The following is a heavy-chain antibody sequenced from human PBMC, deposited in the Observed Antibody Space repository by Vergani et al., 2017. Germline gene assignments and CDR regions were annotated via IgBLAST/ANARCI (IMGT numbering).Heavy chain of an antibody. Sequence: QVQLVQSGAEVKKPGSSVKVSCKASGGTFSSCAISWVRQAPGQGLEWMGWISAYNGNTNYAQKLQGRVTMTTDTSTSTAYMELRSLRSDDTAVYYCARGYSYGYPNDYWGQGTLVTVSS. CDR3: ARGYSYGYPNDY. CDR1: GGTFSSCA. D-gene: IGHD5-18*01. J-gene: IGHJ4*02. CDR2: ISAYNGNT. V-gene: IGHV1-18*01.